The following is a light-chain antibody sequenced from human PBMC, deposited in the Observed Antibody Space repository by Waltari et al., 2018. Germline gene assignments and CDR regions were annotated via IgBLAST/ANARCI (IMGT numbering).Light chain of an antibody. CDR3: VLYLGRGISM. Sequence: QTVVTQEPSFSVSPGGTVTLTCGLSSGSVSTNYYPSWYQQTPGQAPRTVIYNTKIRSYVVPDRFSGSILGDKAALTIAGAQATDESDYYCVLYLGRGISMFGGGTKLTVL. V-gene: IGLV8-61*01. CDR2: NTK. J-gene: IGLJ3*02. CDR1: SGSVSTNYY.